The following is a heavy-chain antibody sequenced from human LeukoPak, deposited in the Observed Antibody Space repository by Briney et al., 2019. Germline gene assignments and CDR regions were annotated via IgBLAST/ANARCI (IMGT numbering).Heavy chain of an antibody. CDR2: INHSGST. Sequence: PSETLSLTCAVYGGSFSGYYWSWIRQPPGKGLEWIGEINHSGSTNYNPSLKSRVTISVDTSKNQFSLKLSSVTAADTAVYYCAREGPSPYYYYMDVWGKGTTVSVSS. CDR1: GGSFSGYY. CDR3: AREGPSPYYYYMDV. V-gene: IGHV4-34*01. J-gene: IGHJ6*03.